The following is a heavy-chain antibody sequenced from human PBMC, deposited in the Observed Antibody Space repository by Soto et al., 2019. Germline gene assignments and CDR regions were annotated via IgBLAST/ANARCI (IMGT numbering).Heavy chain of an antibody. CDR3: ARDQYSGYDFAL. D-gene: IGHD5-12*01. Sequence: QVQLRESGPGLVKPSQTLSLSCSVSGASIAGGSYYWSWIRQPPGKGLEWIGYIPSRGRPFYNPSLTSRVTISADTSNNHLSLQMTSVTAVDTAVYSCARDQYSGYDFALWGQGTLVTVSS. V-gene: IGHV4-30-4*01. CDR1: GASIAGGSYY. J-gene: IGHJ4*02. CDR2: IPSRGRP.